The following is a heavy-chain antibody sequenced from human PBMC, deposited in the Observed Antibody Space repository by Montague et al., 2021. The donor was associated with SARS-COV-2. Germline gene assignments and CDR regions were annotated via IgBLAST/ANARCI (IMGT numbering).Heavy chain of an antibody. V-gene: IGHV3-23*03. CDR1: GFTFSSYA. Sequence: SLRLSCAASGFTFSSYAMSWVRQAPGKGLEWVSVIYSGGSSTYYADSVKGRFTISRDNSKNTLHLQMNSLRAEDTAVYYCATTTGLGSWGQGTLVTVSS. CDR2: IYSGGSST. D-gene: IGHD1-14*01. J-gene: IGHJ5*02. CDR3: ATTTGLGS.